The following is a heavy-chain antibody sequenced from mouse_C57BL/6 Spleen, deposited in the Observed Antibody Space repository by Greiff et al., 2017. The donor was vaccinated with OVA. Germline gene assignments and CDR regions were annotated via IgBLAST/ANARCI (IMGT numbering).Heavy chain of an antibody. J-gene: IGHJ2*01. CDR1: GFTFNTYA. Sequence: EVKLVESGGGLVQPKGSLKLSCAASGFTFNTYAMHWVRQAPGKGLEWVARIRSKSSNYATYYADSVKDRFTISRDDSQSMLYLQMNNLKTEDTAMYDCVREFHYYGSSHFDYWGQGTTHTVSS. V-gene: IGHV10-3*01. CDR2: IRSKSSNYAT. D-gene: IGHD1-1*01. CDR3: VREFHYYGSSHFDY.